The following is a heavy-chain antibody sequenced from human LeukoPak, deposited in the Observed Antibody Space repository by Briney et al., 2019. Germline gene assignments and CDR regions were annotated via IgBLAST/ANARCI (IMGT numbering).Heavy chain of an antibody. D-gene: IGHD1-14*01. Sequence: PGGSLRLPCAASGFTLSDYGMSWVRQAPGKGLEWVAGISTSDSTYYADSVKGRFTISRDDSKNTLYLQVDSLRAEDTAVYYCAKGTHPYLLDYWGQGTLVTVSS. V-gene: IGHV3-23*01. J-gene: IGHJ4*02. CDR3: AKGTHPYLLDY. CDR2: ISTSDST. CDR1: GFTLSDYG.